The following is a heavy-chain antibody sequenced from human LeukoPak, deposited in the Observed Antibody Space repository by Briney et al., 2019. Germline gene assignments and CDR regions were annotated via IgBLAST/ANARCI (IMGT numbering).Heavy chain of an antibody. CDR3: ARAGVGAFEY. CDR2: INHSGST. V-gene: IGHV4-34*01. Sequence: SETLSLTCAVYGGSFSGYYWSWIRQPPGKGLEWIGEINHSGSTNYNPSLKSRLTISVDTSMNQFSLKLSSVSAADTAVYYCARAGVGAFEYWGQGTLVTVSS. J-gene: IGHJ4*02. CDR1: GGSFSGYY.